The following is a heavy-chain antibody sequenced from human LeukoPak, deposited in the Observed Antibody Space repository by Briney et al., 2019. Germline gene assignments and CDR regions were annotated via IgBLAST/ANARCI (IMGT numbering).Heavy chain of an antibody. CDR2: IYPRDSDT. CDR1: GYAFPSYW. Sequence: GESLKISCKGSGYAFPSYWFGWVRQMPGKGLEWMGIIYPRDSDTRYSPSFQGEVTISADKSISPAYLQWSSLKASDTALYYCARQDGAAKYYFDNWGQGTLVTVSS. J-gene: IGHJ4*02. V-gene: IGHV5-51*01. D-gene: IGHD5-24*01. CDR3: ARQDGAAKYYFDN.